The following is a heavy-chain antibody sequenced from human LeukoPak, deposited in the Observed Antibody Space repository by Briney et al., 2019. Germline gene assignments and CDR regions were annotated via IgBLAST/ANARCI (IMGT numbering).Heavy chain of an antibody. Sequence: GGSLRLSCAASGFTFSSYSMNWVRQAPGKGLEWVSSMSSSSNYIYYADSVKGRFTISRDNAKNSLYLQMNSLRAEDTAVYYCARERNYYDSSGYSKTVDYWGQGTLVTVSS. CDR2: MSSSSNYI. CDR1: GFTFSSYS. V-gene: IGHV3-21*01. J-gene: IGHJ4*02. D-gene: IGHD3-22*01. CDR3: ARERNYYDSSGYSKTVDY.